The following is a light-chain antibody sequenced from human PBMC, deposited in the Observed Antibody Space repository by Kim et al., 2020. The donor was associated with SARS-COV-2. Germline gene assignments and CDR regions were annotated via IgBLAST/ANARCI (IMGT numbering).Light chain of an antibody. CDR1: QGIRNY. CDR3: QKYNSAPLT. CDR2: AAS. Sequence: ASVGDRVTITCRASQGIRNYLAWYQQNPGRVPKLLIYAASTLQSGVPSRFSGSGSGTDFTLTISSLQPEDVATYYCQKYNSAPLTFGGGTKLDIK. V-gene: IGKV1-27*01. J-gene: IGKJ4*01.